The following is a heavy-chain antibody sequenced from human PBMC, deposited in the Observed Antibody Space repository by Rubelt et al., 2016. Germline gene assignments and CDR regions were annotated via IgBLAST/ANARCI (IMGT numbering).Heavy chain of an antibody. CDR3: ARQDGLLSAAQYYFGF. J-gene: IGHJ4*02. CDR1: GSYISTGYY. Sequence: QVQLQESGPGLVKPSETLSLTCAVSGSYISTGYYWGWIRQPPGKGLEYIGSMYHSGNTYHNSSLKSRLAISVDTSKNQFSLKSHSGTTADSALYYCARQDGLLSAAQYYFGFWGQGVLVTVSS. V-gene: IGHV4-38-2*01. D-gene: IGHD2-21*01. CDR2: MYHSGNT.